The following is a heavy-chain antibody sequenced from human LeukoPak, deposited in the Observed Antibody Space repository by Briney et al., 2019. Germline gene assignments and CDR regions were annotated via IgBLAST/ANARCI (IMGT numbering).Heavy chain of an antibody. CDR3: ARATVVVVTNWFDP. CDR1: GFTFSSYS. V-gene: IGHV3-48*01. Sequence: PGGSLRLSCAASGFTFSSYSMNWARQAPGKGLEWVLYISSSSSTIYYADSVKGRFTISRDNAKNSLYLQMNSLRAEDTAVYYCARATVVVVTNWFDPWGQGTLVTVSS. J-gene: IGHJ5*02. CDR2: ISSSSSTI. D-gene: IGHD2-15*01.